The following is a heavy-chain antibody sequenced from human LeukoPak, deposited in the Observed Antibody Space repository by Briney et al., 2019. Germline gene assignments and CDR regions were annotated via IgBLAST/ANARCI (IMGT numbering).Heavy chain of an antibody. CDR1: GDSFSSNSS. J-gene: IGHJ3*02. V-gene: IGHV6-1*01. Sequence: SQTLSLTCAISGDSFSSNSSWNWIRQSPSRGLEWLGRTYYRSKWYNDYVVFVKSRININPDTSKNQFSLQLNSVTPEDTAVYYCARGGQGDGYSADEAFDIWGQGTMVTVS. CDR3: ARGGQGDGYSADEAFDI. CDR2: TYYRSKWYN. D-gene: IGHD5-18*01.